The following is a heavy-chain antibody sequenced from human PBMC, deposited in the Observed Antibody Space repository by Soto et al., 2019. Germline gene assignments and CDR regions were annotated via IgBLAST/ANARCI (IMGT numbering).Heavy chain of an antibody. CDR3: ARGFYE. V-gene: IGHV4-34*01. CDR2: INHSGST. J-gene: IGHJ4*02. D-gene: IGHD5-12*01. CDR1: GGSFSGYY. Sequence: SETLSLTCAVYGGSFSGYYWSWIRQPPGKGLEWIGEINHSGSTNYNPSLKSRVTISVDTSKNQFSLKLSSVTAADTAVYYCARGFYEWGQGTLVTVSS.